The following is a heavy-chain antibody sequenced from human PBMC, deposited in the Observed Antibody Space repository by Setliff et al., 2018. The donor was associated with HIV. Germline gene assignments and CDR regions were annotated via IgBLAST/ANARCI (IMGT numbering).Heavy chain of an antibody. D-gene: IGHD6-19*01. CDR1: GGSISSGAYY. J-gene: IGHJ4*02. V-gene: IGHV4-39*01. Sequence: SETLSRTCTFSGGSISSGAYYWGWIRQPPGKWLEWIGSIYYSGRTYYNPSLKSPLTISVDTSKNHFSLTLNSVTAADPAVYYCARHPSYSSDHPPLYFDYWGQGTLVTVSS. CDR3: ARHPSYSSDHPPLYFDY. CDR2: IYYSGRT.